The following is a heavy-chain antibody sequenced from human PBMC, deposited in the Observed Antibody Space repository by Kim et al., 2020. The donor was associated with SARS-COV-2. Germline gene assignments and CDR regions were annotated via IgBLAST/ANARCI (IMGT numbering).Heavy chain of an antibody. J-gene: IGHJ3*02. Sequence: SETLSLTCTVSAGSISSSNYYWGWIRQPPGKGLEWIGSIYYSGSTYYNPSLKSRVTISIDTSKNQFSLKLSSVTAADTAVYYCARPHKTSFYDSSGYGDDFVAVDIWGQGTMGTVSS. CDR1: AGSISSSNYY. D-gene: IGHD3-22*01. CDR3: ARPHKTSFYDSSGYGDDFVAVDI. CDR2: IYYSGST. V-gene: IGHV4-39*01.